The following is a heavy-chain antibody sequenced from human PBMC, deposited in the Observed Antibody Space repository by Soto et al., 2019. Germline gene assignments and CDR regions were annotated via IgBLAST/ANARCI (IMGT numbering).Heavy chain of an antibody. CDR1: GFTFSSYA. CDR2: ISYDGSNK. D-gene: IGHD3-3*01. CDR3: ARDFPLDFWSGYNNQMWYYGMDV. J-gene: IGHJ6*02. Sequence: GGSLRLSCAASGFTFSSYAMHWVRQAPGKGLEWVAVISYDGSNKYYADSVKGRFTISRDNSKNTLYLQMNSLRAEDTAVYYCARDFPLDFWSGYNNQMWYYGMDVWGQGTTVTVSS. V-gene: IGHV3-30-3*01.